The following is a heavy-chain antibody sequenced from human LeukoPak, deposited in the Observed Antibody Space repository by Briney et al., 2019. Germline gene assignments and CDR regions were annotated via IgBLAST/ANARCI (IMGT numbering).Heavy chain of an antibody. CDR2: IYTSGST. Sequence: SETLSLTCTCSGGSIIRGSYYWRWIRQPAGKGLEWIGRIYTSGSTNDNPSLKSRVTISVDTSKPQFSLKLSSVTAADTAVYYCARDPRVWGSYRRDNWFDPWGQGTLVTVSS. CDR3: ARDPRVWGSYRRDNWFDP. D-gene: IGHD3-16*02. J-gene: IGHJ5*02. CDR1: GGSIIRGSYY. V-gene: IGHV4-61*02.